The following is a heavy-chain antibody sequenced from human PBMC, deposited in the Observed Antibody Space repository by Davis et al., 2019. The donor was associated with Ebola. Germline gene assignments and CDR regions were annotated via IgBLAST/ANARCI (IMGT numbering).Heavy chain of an antibody. CDR2: TYYCSKWYH. V-gene: IGHV6-1*01. J-gene: IGHJ4*02. Sequence: HSQTPSLTCDISGDSVSSGGWNGIRQSPSRGLEWLRRTYYCSKWYHDYAVSLKSRITINPDTSKNQFSLQLSSVTPEDTAVYYCARGWLRSGFDYWGQGTLVIVSS. CDR1: GDSVSSGG. CDR3: ARGWLRSGFDY. D-gene: IGHD5-12*01.